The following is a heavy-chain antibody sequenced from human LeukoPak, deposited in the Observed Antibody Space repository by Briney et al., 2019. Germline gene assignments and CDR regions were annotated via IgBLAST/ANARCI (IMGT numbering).Heavy chain of an antibody. J-gene: IGHJ5*02. CDR2: MYYSGST. Sequence: PSETLSLTCTVSGGSISSYYWSWIRQPPGKGLEWIGYMYYSGSTNYNPSLKSRVTISLDTSKNKFSLKLSSVTAADTAVYYCARNIGWFDPWGQGTLSPSPQ. CDR1: GGSISSYY. V-gene: IGHV4-59*01. D-gene: IGHD2/OR15-2a*01. CDR3: ARNIGWFDP.